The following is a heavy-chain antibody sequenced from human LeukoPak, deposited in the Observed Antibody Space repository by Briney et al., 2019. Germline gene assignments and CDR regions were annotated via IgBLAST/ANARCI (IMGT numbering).Heavy chain of an antibody. CDR2: IVVGSGNT. CDR3: ARGPGDLGDY. V-gene: IGHV1-58*02. Sequence: ASVKVSCKASGFTFTSSAMQWVRQARGQRLEWIGWIVVGSGNTNYAQKFQGRVTMTRDMSTSTVFMELDSLKSEDTAVYYCARGPGDLGDYWGQGTLVTVSS. D-gene: IGHD7-27*01. J-gene: IGHJ4*02. CDR1: GFTFTSSA.